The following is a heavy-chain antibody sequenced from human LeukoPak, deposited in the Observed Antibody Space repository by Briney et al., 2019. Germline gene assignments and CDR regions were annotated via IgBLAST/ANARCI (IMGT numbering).Heavy chain of an antibody. CDR3: ARVIVGAPHWFDP. CDR2: IYYSGST. CDR1: GCTISSYY. Sequence: SETLSLTCTAAGCTISSYYRSWIRQPPGKRLEWIGYIYYSGSTNYNPSLKSRVTISVDTSKNQFSLKLSSVTAADTAVYYCARVIVGAPHWFDPWGQGTLVTVPS. V-gene: IGHV4-59*01. D-gene: IGHD1-26*01. J-gene: IGHJ5*02.